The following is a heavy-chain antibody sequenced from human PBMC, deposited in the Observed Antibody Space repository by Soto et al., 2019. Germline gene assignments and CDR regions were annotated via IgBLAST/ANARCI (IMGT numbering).Heavy chain of an antibody. CDR3: AASLDDILTDHYSYYYYGMDV. Sequence: QITLKESGPTLVKPTQTPTLTCTFSGFSLSTSGVGVGWIRQPPGKALEWLAIIYWDDDKRYSPSPKSRLTITKDTSKNQVVPTMTNMDTVAPAPYYYAASLDDILTDHYSYYYYGMDVWGQGTAVTVSS. CDR2: IYWDDDK. V-gene: IGHV2-5*02. D-gene: IGHD3-9*01. J-gene: IGHJ6*02. CDR1: GFSLSTSGVG.